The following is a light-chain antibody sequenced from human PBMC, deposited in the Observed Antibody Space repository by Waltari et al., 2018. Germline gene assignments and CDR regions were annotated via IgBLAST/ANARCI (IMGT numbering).Light chain of an antibody. CDR3: CSFTSSSTYV. CDR2: EVN. CDR1: ISDIGLFKV. Sequence: QSALTQPASVSASPGQSITVSCSGSISDIGLFKVVSWFQQYPGKPPRLRIYEVNKRPPGISVRFSATKSGNVASLTISGLQADDEADYYCCSFTSSSTYVFGSGTTVTVL. J-gene: IGLJ1*01. V-gene: IGLV2-23*02.